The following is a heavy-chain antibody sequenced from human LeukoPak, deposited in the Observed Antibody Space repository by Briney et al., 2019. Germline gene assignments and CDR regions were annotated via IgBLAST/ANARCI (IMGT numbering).Heavy chain of an antibody. J-gene: IGHJ4*02. CDR2: INPNSGGT. CDR1: GYTFTGYY. D-gene: IGHD2-2*01. CDR3: ARDQGYCSSTSCYDFDY. V-gene: IGHV1-2*06. Sequence: ASVKVSCKASGYTFTGYYMHWVRQAPGQGLEWMGRINPNSGGTNYAQKFQGRVTMTRDTSISTAYMELSSLRSEDTAVYYCARDQGYCSSTSCYDFDYWGQGTLVTVSS.